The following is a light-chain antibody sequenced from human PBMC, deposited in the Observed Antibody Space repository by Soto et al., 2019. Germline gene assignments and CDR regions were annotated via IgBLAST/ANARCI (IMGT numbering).Light chain of an antibody. Sequence: DIQMTQSPSSLSASVGDRVTITCQASQDISNYLNWYQQKPGKAPKLRIYDASNLETGVPSRFSGSGSGTDFTFTISSLQPEDIATYYCQQYDNLLQTFGQGTKLEIK. CDR2: DAS. J-gene: IGKJ2*01. CDR1: QDISNY. V-gene: IGKV1-33*01. CDR3: QQYDNLLQT.